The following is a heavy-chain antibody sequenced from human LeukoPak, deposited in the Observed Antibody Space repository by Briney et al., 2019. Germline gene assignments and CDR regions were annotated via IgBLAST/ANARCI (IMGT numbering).Heavy chain of an antibody. J-gene: IGHJ4*02. Sequence: GGSLRLSCAVSGFTFTKYEMHWVRQAPGKGLEWVSYISSGADTIYYADSVKGRFTISRDNAKNSLYLQMNSLRAEDTAVYYCARVGPMSSDYWGQGTLVTVSS. CDR2: ISSGADTI. CDR1: GFTFTKYE. CDR3: ARVGPMSSDY. V-gene: IGHV3-48*03. D-gene: IGHD3-10*02.